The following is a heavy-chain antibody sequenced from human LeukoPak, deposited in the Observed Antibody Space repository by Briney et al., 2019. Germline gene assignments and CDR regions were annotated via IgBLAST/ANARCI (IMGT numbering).Heavy chain of an antibody. CDR1: GFTFDDYA. J-gene: IGHJ6*02. CDR3: AKAYSSSWYYYGMDV. Sequence: GGSLRLSCAPSGFTFDDYAMHWVRQAPGKGLERVAGIRWNSGSIGNADSVKGRFTISRENAKKSLYLQMNTLRAEDTALYYCAKAYSSSWYYYGMDVGGQGTTVTVSS. D-gene: IGHD6-13*01. V-gene: IGHV3-9*01. CDR2: IRWNSGSI.